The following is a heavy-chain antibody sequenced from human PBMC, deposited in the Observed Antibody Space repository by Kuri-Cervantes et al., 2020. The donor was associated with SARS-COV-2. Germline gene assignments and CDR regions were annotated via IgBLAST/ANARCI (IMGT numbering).Heavy chain of an antibody. Sequence: GESLKIPWAASGCTFSSYAMHWVRQAPGKGLEWVAVIRYDGSNKYYADSVKGRFTISRDNSKNTLYLQMSSLRAEDTAVYYCARGGGRLRWSRAYYYYMDVWGKGTTVTVSS. V-gene: IGHV3-30*02. CDR1: GCTFSSYA. CDR2: IRYDGSNK. CDR3: ARGGGRLRWSRAYYYYMDV. J-gene: IGHJ6*03. D-gene: IGHD4-23*01.